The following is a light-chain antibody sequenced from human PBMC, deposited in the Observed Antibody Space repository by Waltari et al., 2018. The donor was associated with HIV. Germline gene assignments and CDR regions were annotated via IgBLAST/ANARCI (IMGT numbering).Light chain of an antibody. CDR3: QQSYNTPWT. Sequence: DIQMTQSPSSLSASVGDRVTISCRASQDISTYLNWYQQKPGKAPKLLIYAASSLQSGVPSRFTGSGSGTAFTLIIDSLHPEDFASYYCQQSYNTPWTFGQGTNVEIK. V-gene: IGKV1-39*01. J-gene: IGKJ1*01. CDR1: QDISTY. CDR2: AAS.